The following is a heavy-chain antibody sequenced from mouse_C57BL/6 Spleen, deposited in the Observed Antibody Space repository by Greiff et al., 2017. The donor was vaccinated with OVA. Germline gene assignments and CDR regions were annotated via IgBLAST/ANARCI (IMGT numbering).Heavy chain of an antibody. CDR3: TSGGRGKLALDY. Sequence: EVNVVESGEGLVKPGGSLKLSCAASGFTFSSYAMSWVRQTPEKRLEWVAYISSGGDYIYYADTVKGRFTISRDNARNTLYLQMSSLKSEDTAMYYWTSGGRGKLALDYWGQGTTLTVSS. V-gene: IGHV5-9-1*02. CDR1: GFTFSSYA. J-gene: IGHJ2*01. CDR2: ISSGGDYI. D-gene: IGHD1-1*02.